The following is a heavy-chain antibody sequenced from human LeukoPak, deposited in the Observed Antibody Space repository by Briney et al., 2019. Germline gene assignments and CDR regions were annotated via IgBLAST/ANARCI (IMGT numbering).Heavy chain of an antibody. CDR2: IYYSGST. D-gene: IGHD3-22*01. V-gene: IGHV4-59*01. J-gene: IGHJ6*02. CDR3: ARVGYYYDSSGYSYYYYGMDV. Sequence: SETLSLTCTASGGSISSYYLNWIRRPPGKGLEWIGYIYYSGSTNYNPSLKSRVTISLDTSKNQFSLKLSSVTAADTAVYYCARVGYYYDSSGYSYYYYGMDVWGQGTTVTVSS. CDR1: GGSISSYY.